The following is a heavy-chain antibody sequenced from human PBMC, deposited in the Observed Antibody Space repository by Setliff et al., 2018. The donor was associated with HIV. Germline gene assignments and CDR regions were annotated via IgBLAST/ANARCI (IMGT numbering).Heavy chain of an antibody. Sequence: SETLSLTCTVSGGSIRNGLYYWHWIRQPPGKGLEWIGSVYYSGSTNYNPSLKSRVTMSVDTSKNQFSLKLSSVTAADTAVYYCARARPGIAVAGTLFDYWGQGTLVTVSS. CDR2: VYYSGST. V-gene: IGHV4-39*07. CDR1: GGSIRNGLYY. J-gene: IGHJ4*02. D-gene: IGHD6-19*01. CDR3: ARARPGIAVAGTLFDY.